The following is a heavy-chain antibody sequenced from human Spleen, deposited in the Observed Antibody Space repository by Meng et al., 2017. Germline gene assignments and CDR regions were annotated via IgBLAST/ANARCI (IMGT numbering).Heavy chain of an antibody. D-gene: IGHD3-16*01. CDR1: GGTFSSYG. Sequence: SVKVSCKASGGTFSSYGFNWVRQAPGQGLEWMGVSIPIFATTNYAQKLQGRVTMTTDTSTSTAYMELRSLRSDDTAVYYCAGGSGYLDYWGQGTLVTVSS. V-gene: IGHV1-69*05. CDR2: SIPIFATT. J-gene: IGHJ4*02. CDR3: AGGSGYLDY.